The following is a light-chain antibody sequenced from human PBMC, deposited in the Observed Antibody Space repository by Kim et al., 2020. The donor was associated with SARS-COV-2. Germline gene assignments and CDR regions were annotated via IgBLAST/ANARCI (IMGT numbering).Light chain of an antibody. CDR2: DAS. J-gene: IGKJ5*01. V-gene: IGKV1-33*01. CDR1: QDISNS. CDR3: QQYENLPIT. Sequence: ASVGDRVTITCQASQDISNSLNWYQQKPGKAPKLLIYDASNFETGVPSRFSGSGSGTYFTFTIISLQPEDVATYYCQQYENLPITFGQGTRLEIK.